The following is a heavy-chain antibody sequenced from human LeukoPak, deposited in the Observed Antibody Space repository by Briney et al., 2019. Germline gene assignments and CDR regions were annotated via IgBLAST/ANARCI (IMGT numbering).Heavy chain of an antibody. V-gene: IGHV5-10-1*01. CDR1: GXSFTTYC. D-gene: IGHD6-13*01. Sequence: GESLRISCKGSGXSFTTYCISWVRQMPGKGLEWMGRIDPSDSYTNYSPSFQGHVTISADKSFSTAYLQWTSLKASDTAMYYCARHAKAYGSSCDYWGQGTLVTVSS. CDR3: ARHAKAYGSSCDY. CDR2: IDPSDSYT. J-gene: IGHJ4*02.